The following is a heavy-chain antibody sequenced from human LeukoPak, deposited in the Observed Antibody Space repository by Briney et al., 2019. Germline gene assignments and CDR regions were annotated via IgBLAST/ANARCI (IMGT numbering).Heavy chain of an antibody. CDR1: GSMYNYY. CDR2: IHYNGIT. CDR3: ARLGSGSTDY. V-gene: IGHV4-59*08. D-gene: IGHD1-26*01. Sequence: SETLSLTCTVSGSMYNYYWSWIRQPPGKGLEWIGYIHYNGITNYNPSLKSRVTMSLDTSKNQFSLKLSSVTAADTAVYYCARLGSGSTDYWGQGTLVTVSS. J-gene: IGHJ4*02.